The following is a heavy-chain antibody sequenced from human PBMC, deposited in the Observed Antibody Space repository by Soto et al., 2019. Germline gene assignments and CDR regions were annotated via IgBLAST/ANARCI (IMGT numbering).Heavy chain of an antibody. Sequence: PGGSLRLSCAASGFTFSTYVMHWVRQAPGKGPEWVAVISFDGRSKDYADSVKGRFTISRDNSKNTLYLQMNSLKIEDTATYYCHSDFWSGFSPDWGQGTTVTVSS. CDR3: HSDFWSGFSPD. CDR2: ISFDGRSK. J-gene: IGHJ6*02. V-gene: IGHV3-30*03. D-gene: IGHD3-3*01. CDR1: GFTFSTYV.